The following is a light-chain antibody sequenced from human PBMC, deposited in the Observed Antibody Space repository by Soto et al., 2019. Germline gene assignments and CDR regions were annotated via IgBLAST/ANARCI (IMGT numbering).Light chain of an antibody. CDR2: DAS. Sequence: EIVLTQSPATLSLSPGERATLSCRASQSVRTSLAWYQQQPGQAPRLLIYDASNRATGIPARSSGSGSGTDFTLTISTLQPKDFAVYYCQQRSNWPGTFGQGTKVDIK. V-gene: IGKV3-11*01. J-gene: IGKJ1*01. CDR3: QQRSNWPGT. CDR1: QSVRTS.